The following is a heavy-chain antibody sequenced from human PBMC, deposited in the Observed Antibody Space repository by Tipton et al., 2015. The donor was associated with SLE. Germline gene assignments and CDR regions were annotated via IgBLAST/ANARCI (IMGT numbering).Heavy chain of an antibody. CDR1: GGSISSYY. J-gene: IGHJ2*01. CDR3: AREFLNPVTTVHYYFDL. Sequence: TLSLTCTVSGGSISSYYWSWFRQPAGGGLEWIGRIYTNENTNYNTPLKSRVTMSVDTSKNHFSLKLISVTAADTAVYYCAREFLNPVTTVHYYFDLWGRGTLVTVSS. D-gene: IGHD4-11*01. V-gene: IGHV4-4*07. CDR2: IYTNENT.